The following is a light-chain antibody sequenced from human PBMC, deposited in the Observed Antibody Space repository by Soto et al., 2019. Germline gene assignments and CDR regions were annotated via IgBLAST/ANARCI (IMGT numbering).Light chain of an antibody. V-gene: IGLV1-44*01. CDR3: GAWDDSLNGWV. J-gene: IGLJ3*02. CDR2: SNN. Sequence: QSVLTQPPSASGTPGQRVTISCSGSSSNIGSNTVNWYQQLPGTAPKLLIYSNNQRPSGVPDRFSGSKSGTSASLAISGLQSEDVADYYCGAWDDSLNGWVFGGGTKLTVL. CDR1: SSNIGSNT.